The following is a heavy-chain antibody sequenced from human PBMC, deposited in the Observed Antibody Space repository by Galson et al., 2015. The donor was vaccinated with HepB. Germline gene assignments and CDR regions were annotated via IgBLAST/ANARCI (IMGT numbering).Heavy chain of an antibody. Sequence: SLRLSCAASGFTFSSYGMHWVRQAPGKGLEWVTVISYDGINKYYADSVKGRFTISRDNSKNTLYLQMNSLRAEDTAVYYCARAYYYGSGSYHYYFDYWGQGTLVTVSS. CDR1: GFTFSSYG. CDR2: ISYDGINK. CDR3: ARAYYYGSGSYHYYFDY. V-gene: IGHV3-30*03. D-gene: IGHD3-10*01. J-gene: IGHJ4*02.